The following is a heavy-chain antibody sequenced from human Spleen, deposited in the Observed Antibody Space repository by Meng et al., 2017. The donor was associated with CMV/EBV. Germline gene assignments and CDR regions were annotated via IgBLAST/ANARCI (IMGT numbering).Heavy chain of an antibody. CDR3: AKDAEHATSWYYWFEH. CDR2: ISGFDGNT. J-gene: IGHJ5*02. V-gene: IGHV1-18*01. D-gene: IGHD6-13*01. CDR1: GYILSNYG. Sequence: QVQLLQSGAEMKKPGASVMVSCKTSGYILSNYGIAWVRQAPGQGLEWMGWISGFDGNTNYAQRLQGRVTLTRDTSTTTVYMQLRNLEPDDTAVYYCAKDAEHATSWYYWFEHWGQGTLVTVSS.